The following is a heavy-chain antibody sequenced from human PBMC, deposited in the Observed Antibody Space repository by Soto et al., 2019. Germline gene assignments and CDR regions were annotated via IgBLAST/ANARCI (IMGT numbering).Heavy chain of an antibody. J-gene: IGHJ6*03. V-gene: IGHV3-21*01. CDR3: ARAVGCIAAAESYYYYYMDL. CDR2: ISSSSSYI. D-gene: IGHD6-13*01. Sequence: EVQLVESGGGLVKPGGSLRLSCAASGFTFSSYSMNWVRQAPGKGLEWVSSISSSSSYIYYANSVKGRVTISRDNAKNTLYLQMNSLSAEDTAVYYFARAVGCIAAAESYYYYYMDLWGKGTTVTVFS. CDR1: GFTFSSYS.